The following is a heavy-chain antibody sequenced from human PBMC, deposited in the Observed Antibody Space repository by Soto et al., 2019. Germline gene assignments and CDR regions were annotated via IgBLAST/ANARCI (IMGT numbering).Heavy chain of an antibody. CDR1: GVTCVSHA. CDR2: ISGSGGST. Sequence: VVSKRLSCAASGVTCVSHAVRWILKTPGKGLEWVSAISGSGGSTYYADSVKGRFTISRDNSKNTLYLQMNSLRAEDTAVYYCAKYSLVATTLDPYYLDYWGQGPLGTVSS. V-gene: IGHV3-23*01. CDR3: AKYSLVATTLDPYYLDY. D-gene: IGHD1-26*01. J-gene: IGHJ4*02.